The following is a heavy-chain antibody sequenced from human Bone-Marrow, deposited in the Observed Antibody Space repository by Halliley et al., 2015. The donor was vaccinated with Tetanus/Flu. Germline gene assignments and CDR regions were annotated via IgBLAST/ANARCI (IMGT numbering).Heavy chain of an antibody. CDR2: VYSDGST. Sequence: LEWIGYVYSDGSTNYTPSLKGRVSMSVDTSKKPFSLNRRSVTAADTAVYFCARDRGRVAVAGFDYWGQGMLVTVSS. D-gene: IGHD6-19*01. V-gene: IGHV4-61*03. CDR3: ARDRGRVAVAGFDY. J-gene: IGHJ4*02.